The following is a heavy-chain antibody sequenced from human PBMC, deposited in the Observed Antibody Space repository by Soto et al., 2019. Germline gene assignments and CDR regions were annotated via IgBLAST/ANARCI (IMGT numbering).Heavy chain of an antibody. J-gene: IGHJ6*03. Sequence: GGSLRLSCAASGFTFSSYAMSWVRQAPGKGLEWVSAISGSGGSTYYADSVKGRFTISRDNSKNTLYLQMNSLRAEDTAVYYYARIAAAGYYYMDVWGKGTTVTVSS. D-gene: IGHD6-13*01. CDR3: ARIAAAGYYYMDV. CDR2: ISGSGGST. V-gene: IGHV3-23*01. CDR1: GFTFSSYA.